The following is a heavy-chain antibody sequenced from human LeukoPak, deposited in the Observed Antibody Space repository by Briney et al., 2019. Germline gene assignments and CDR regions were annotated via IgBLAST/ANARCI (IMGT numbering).Heavy chain of an antibody. D-gene: IGHD6-13*01. CDR1: GYTFTSYG. CDR3: ARDANPEDSSSWYSHFDY. Sequence: ASVKVSCKASGYTFTSYGISWVRQAPGQGLEWMGWINPNSGGSNYAQKFQGRVTMTRDTSISTAYMELSRLRSDDTAVYYCARDANPEDSSSWYSHFDYWGQGTLVTVSS. V-gene: IGHV1-2*02. CDR2: INPNSGGS. J-gene: IGHJ4*02.